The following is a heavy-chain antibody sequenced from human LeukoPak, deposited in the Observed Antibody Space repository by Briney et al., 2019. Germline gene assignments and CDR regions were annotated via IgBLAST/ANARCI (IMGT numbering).Heavy chain of an antibody. D-gene: IGHD3-10*01. V-gene: IGHV4-39*07. J-gene: IGHJ6*03. Sequence: SETLSLTCTVSGGSISSGTYYWGWIRQSPGKGLEWIGNINYSGTTYYNPSLKSRVTISVDTSKNQFSLKLSSVTAADTAVYYCARSYPTVRGFYYYYYYYMDVWGKGTTVTVSS. CDR1: GGSISSGTYY. CDR3: ARSYPTVRGFYYYYYYYMDV. CDR2: INYSGTT.